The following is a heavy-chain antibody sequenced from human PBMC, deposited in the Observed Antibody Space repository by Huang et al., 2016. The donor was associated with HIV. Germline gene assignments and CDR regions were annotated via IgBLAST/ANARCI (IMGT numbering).Heavy chain of an antibody. D-gene: IGHD6-6*01. CDR3: ARDWSFGSSTSPAD. CDR2: INPNRGGT. Sequence: VQLVQSGAGVKNPGASVRVSCKASGYTFTAANIHWVRQAPGQGLEWVGCINPNRGGTIYAQRVQGRVTMTRDTTSSTVHMDLRRIQSDDTSVYFCARDWSFGSSTSPADWGQGTLVTVSS. V-gene: IGHV1-2*02. J-gene: IGHJ4*02. CDR1: GYTFTAAN.